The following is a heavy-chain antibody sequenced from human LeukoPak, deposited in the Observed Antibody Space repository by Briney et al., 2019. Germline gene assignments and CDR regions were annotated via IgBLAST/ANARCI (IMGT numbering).Heavy chain of an antibody. CDR1: VYTFTGYY. J-gene: IGHJ3*02. Sequence: ASVKVSCKASVYTFTGYYMHWVRQAPGQGLEWMGWINPNSGGTNYAQKFQGRVTMTRDTSISTAYMELSRLRSDDTAVYYCARERDEEALGAFDIWGQGKMVTVSS. D-gene: IGHD7-27*01. CDR2: INPNSGGT. V-gene: IGHV1-2*02. CDR3: ARERDEEALGAFDI.